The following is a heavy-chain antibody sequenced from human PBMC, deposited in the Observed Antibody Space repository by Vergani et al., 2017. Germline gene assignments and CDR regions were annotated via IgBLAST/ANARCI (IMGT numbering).Heavy chain of an antibody. V-gene: IGHV3-49*04. J-gene: IGHJ4*02. CDR1: GFSFGDYA. D-gene: IGHD5-18*01. CDR3: SRGRGYSFGYSDY. CDR2: IRNKSYGGTT. Sequence: EVQLVESGGGLVPPGRSLRLSCAASGFSFGDYAMTWVRQAPGKGLEWVDFIRNKSYGGTTEYAASVKGRFTISRDDSKRLAYLQLSGLKTEDTAVYFCSRGRGYSFGYSDYWGQGTVVSVSS.